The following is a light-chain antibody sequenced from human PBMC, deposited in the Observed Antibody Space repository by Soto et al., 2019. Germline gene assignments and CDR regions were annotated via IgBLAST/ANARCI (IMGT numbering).Light chain of an antibody. V-gene: IGKV2-28*01. CDR3: MQALQTPLT. CDR1: QILLHSSGYNY. CDR2: LVS. J-gene: IGKJ5*01. Sequence: EIVLTQSPLSLPVTPVDPASISFRSSQILLHSSGYNYVDWYLQKPGQSPQLLIYLVSNRASGVPERFSGSGSGTDFTLKINRVEAEDVGHYYCMQALQTPLTFGQGTRLEIK.